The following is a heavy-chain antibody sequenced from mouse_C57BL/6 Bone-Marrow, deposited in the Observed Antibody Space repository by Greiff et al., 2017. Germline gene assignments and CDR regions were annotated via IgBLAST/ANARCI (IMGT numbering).Heavy chain of an antibody. Sequence: QVKLQESGAELVRPGTSVKMSCKASGYTFTNCWFGWAKQRPGHGLEWIGDIYPGGGYTNYNEKFKGQATLTADKSTSTAYMQFSRLTSEDSAIYYCARREAYYDGSYWYCDVWGTGTTVTVSS. CDR2: IYPGGGYT. CDR1: GYTFTNCW. V-gene: IGHV1-63*01. J-gene: IGHJ1*03. CDR3: ARREAYYDGSYWYCDV. D-gene: IGHD1-1*01.